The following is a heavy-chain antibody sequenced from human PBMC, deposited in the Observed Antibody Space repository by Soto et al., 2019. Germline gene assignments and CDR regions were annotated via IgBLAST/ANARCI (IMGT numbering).Heavy chain of an antibody. CDR3: ASDVDTGRPHTVAGFAS. CDR1: RYTFSSYV. J-gene: IGHJ5*01. V-gene: IGHV1-18*01. D-gene: IGHD6-19*01. Sequence: ISSKASRYTFSSYVVTLVRQATGQGLEWMGWISAGNGNTNYAQKLQGRVTLTTETSTNTAYMELRSLTSDDPAVYSCASDVDTGRPHTVAGFASWGRGTVVTVSS. CDR2: ISAGNGNT.